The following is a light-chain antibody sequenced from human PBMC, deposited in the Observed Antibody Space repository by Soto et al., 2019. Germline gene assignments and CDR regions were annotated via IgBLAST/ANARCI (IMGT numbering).Light chain of an antibody. J-gene: IGKJ4*01. CDR2: AAS. Sequence: DIQMTQSPSSLSASVGDRVTITCRASQGISNYLAWYQQKPGKVHKLLIYAASTLQSGVPSRFSGSGSGTDFTLTISSLQPEAVATYYCQKYNSAPPFTFGGGTKVEIK. CDR1: QGISNY. V-gene: IGKV1-27*01. CDR3: QKYNSAPPFT.